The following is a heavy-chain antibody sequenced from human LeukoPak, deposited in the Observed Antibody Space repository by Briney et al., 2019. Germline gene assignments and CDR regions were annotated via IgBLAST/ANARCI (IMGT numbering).Heavy chain of an antibody. CDR3: ARDYGGNSAFQFDY. CDR2: ISYDGSNK. J-gene: IGHJ4*02. D-gene: IGHD4-23*01. Sequence: GGSLRLSCAAPGFTFSSYAMHWVRQAPGKGLEWVAVISYDGSNKYYADSVKGRFTISRDNSKNTLYLQMNSLRAEDTAVYYCARDYGGNSAFQFDYWGQGTLVTVSS. CDR1: GFTFSSYA. V-gene: IGHV3-30-3*01.